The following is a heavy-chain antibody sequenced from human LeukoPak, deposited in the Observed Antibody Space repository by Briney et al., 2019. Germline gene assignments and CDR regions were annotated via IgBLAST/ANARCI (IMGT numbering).Heavy chain of an antibody. CDR1: GGSISGYY. Sequence: PSETLSLTCTVAGGSISGYYWSWIRQPPGKGLEWIGYMYYSGITSYNRSLKGRVTISVDTSKNQFSLKLSSVTAADTAVYYCARYGVYRGMDVWGQGTTVAVSS. D-gene: IGHD5-12*01. CDR3: ARYGVYRGMDV. V-gene: IGHV4-59*01. J-gene: IGHJ6*02. CDR2: MYYSGIT.